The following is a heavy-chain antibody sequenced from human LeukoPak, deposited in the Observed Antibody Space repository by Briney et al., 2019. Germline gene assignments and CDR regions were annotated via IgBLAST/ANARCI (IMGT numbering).Heavy chain of an antibody. CDR1: GFTFSSYS. D-gene: IGHD6-13*01. V-gene: IGHV3-48*01. CDR2: ISSSSSTI. Sequence: PGGSLRLSCAASGFTFSSYSMNWVRQAPGKGLEWVSYISSSSSTIYYADSVKGRFTISRDNAKNSLYLQMNSLRAEDTAVYYCARGLNSGVGPAAYWGQGTLVTVSS. J-gene: IGHJ4*02. CDR3: ARGLNSGVGPAAY.